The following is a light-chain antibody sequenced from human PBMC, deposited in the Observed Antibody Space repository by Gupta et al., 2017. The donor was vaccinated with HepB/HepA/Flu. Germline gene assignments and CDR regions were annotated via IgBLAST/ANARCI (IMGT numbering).Light chain of an antibody. CDR3: QQARSSPWT. J-gene: IGKJ1*01. Sequence: DIVLSQSLLSLPVTPGGPASISCRASQSLLHSNGYSYLDWYLQKPGQSPQLLIYLGSNRASGVPDRFSGSGSGTEFTLTISRLEAEDFGVYYCQQARSSPWTFGQGTKVEIK. CDR1: QSLLHSNGYSY. CDR2: LGS. V-gene: IGKV2-28*01.